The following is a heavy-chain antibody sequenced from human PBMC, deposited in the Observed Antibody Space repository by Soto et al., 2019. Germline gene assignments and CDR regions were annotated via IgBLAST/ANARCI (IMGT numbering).Heavy chain of an antibody. J-gene: IGHJ4*02. CDR2: ISGGGRPI. Sequence: TGGSKRLSSAASGFTFRTFSMNWVRQAPGRGLEWISYISGGGRPISYADSVKGRFTISRDNAKNSLYLQMDSLTDEDTAVYYCARDLGWVFDSWGQGTLVTVSS. D-gene: IGHD6-19*01. V-gene: IGHV3-48*02. CDR1: GFTFRTFS. CDR3: ARDLGWVFDS.